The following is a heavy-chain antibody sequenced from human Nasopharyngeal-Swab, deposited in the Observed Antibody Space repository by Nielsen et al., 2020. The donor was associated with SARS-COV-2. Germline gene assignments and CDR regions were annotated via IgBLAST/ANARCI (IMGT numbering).Heavy chain of an antibody. CDR3: ARVDTAMAASDY. J-gene: IGHJ4*02. V-gene: IGHV1-18*01. D-gene: IGHD5-18*01. CDR2: ISAYNGNT. Sequence: VKVSCMASGYTFTSYGISWVRQPPGQGLEWMGWISAYNGNTNYAQKLQGRVTMTTDTSTSTAYMELRSLRSDDTAVYYCARVDTAMAASDYWGQGTLVTVSS. CDR1: GYTFTSYG.